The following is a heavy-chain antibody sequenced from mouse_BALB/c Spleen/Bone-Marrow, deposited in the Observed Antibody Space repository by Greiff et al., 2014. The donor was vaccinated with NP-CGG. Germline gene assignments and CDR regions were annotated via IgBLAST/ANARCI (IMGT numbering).Heavy chain of an antibody. CDR1: GFNIKDTF. J-gene: IGHJ3*01. CDR2: IDPASGNT. CDR3: AHDAPFTY. D-gene: IGHD2-3*01. V-gene: IGHV14-3*02. Sequence: EVKLMESGADLVKPGASVKSSCTTSGFNIKDTFMHWVKQRPEQGLEWIGRIDPASGNTKYDPKFQGKATITADTSSNKVSLQLSGLTSEDTAVYYCAHDAPFTYWGQGTLVTVSA.